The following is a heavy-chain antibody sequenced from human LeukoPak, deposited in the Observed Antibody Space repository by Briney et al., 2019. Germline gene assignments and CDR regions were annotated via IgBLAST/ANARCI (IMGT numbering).Heavy chain of an antibody. V-gene: IGHV3-72*01. CDR3: ARLGYCSSTSCRQAFDI. CDR2: TRNKPNSYTT. D-gene: IGHD2-2*01. CDR1: GFTFSDHY. Sequence: PGGSLRLSCAASGFTFSDHYMDWVRQAPGKGLEWVGRTRNKPNSYTTEYAASVKGRFIISRDDSKNSLYLQMNSLKTEDTAVYYCARLGYCSSTSCRQAFDIWGQGTMVTVSS. J-gene: IGHJ3*02.